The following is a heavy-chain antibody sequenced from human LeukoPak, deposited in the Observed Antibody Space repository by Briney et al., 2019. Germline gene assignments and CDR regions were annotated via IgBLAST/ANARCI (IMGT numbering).Heavy chain of an antibody. V-gene: IGHV3-30-3*01. CDR1: GFTFSSYA. D-gene: IGHD2-2*01. Sequence: GGSLRLSCAASGFTFSSYAMHWVRQAPGKGLEWVAVISYDGSNKYYADSVKGRFTISRDNSKNTLYLQMNSLRAEDTAVYYCARGSSSWYFYYGMDVWGQGTLVTVSS. CDR3: ARGSSSWYFYYGMDV. CDR2: ISYDGSNK. J-gene: IGHJ6*02.